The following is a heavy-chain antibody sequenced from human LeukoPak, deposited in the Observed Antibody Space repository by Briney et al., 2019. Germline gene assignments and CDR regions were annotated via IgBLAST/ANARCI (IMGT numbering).Heavy chain of an antibody. J-gene: IGHJ4*02. CDR3: ARSFGSGSYFFDY. Sequence: PSESLSLTCPVSGGSVSSGSYYWSWIRQPPGKGLESIGYIYYSGSTNYNPSLKSRVTISVDTSRNQFSLKLSSATAADTAVYYCARSFGSGSYFFDYWGQGTLVTVSS. V-gene: IGHV4-61*01. D-gene: IGHD3-10*01. CDR2: IYYSGST. CDR1: GGSVSSGSYY.